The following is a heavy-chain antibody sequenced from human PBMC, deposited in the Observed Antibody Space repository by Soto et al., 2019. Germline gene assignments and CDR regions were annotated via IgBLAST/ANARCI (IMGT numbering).Heavy chain of an antibody. Sequence: QVPMGQSGAEVKKPGSSVKVSCKASGGTFSSYAINWVRQAPGQGLEWMGAFVPIVGTADYAQKFQGRVTITADESTNTAYMELSSLTSEDTAVYYCAIGSTFSGEFEFWGQGTLVSVSS. CDR2: FVPIVGTA. D-gene: IGHD1-26*01. CDR1: GGTFSSYA. V-gene: IGHV1-69*01. J-gene: IGHJ4*02. CDR3: AIGSTFSGEFEF.